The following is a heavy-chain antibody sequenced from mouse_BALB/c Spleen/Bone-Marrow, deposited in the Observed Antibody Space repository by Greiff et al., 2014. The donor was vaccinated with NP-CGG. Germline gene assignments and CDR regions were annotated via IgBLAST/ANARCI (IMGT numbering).Heavy chain of an antibody. CDR2: ILPGSGST. J-gene: IGHJ3*01. Sequence: QVQLKESGAELMKPGASVKISCKATGYTFSSYWIEWVKQRPGHGLEWIGEILPGSGSTNYNEKFKGKATFNADTSSNTAYMQLSSLTSEDSAVYYCARDWDPFAYWGQGTLVTVSA. CDR1: GYTFSSYW. V-gene: IGHV1-9*01. D-gene: IGHD4-1*01. CDR3: ARDWDPFAY.